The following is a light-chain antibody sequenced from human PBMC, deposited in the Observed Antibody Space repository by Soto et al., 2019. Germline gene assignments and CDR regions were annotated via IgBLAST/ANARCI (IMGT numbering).Light chain of an antibody. CDR2: DAS. Sequence: DIQMTQSPSTLSASVGDRVTITCRASQSISSWLAWYQQKPGKAPKLLIYDASSLESGVPSRFSGSGSGTEFTLTINSLQPDDFATYYCQQYNSLWTFGQGTKVDI. CDR3: QQYNSLWT. V-gene: IGKV1-5*01. CDR1: QSISSW. J-gene: IGKJ1*01.